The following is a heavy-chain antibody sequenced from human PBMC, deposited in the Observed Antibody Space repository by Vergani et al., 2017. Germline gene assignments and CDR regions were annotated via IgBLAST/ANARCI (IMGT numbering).Heavy chain of an antibody. J-gene: IGHJ6*03. CDR3: ARWDCGATDLPTCYMDV. Sequence: QVQLVESGGGVVQPGRSLRLSCAASGFTFSSYAMHWVRQAPGKGLEWVAVISYDGSNKYYADSVKGRFTISRDNSKNTMYLQMNSLRAEGTAVYYCARWDCGATDLPTCYMDVWGKGTTVTVSS. V-gene: IGHV3-30-3*01. CDR1: GFTFSSYA. D-gene: IGHD2-21*01. CDR2: ISYDGSNK.